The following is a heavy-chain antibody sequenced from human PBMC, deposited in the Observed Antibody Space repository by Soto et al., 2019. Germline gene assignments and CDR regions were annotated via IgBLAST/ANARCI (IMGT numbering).Heavy chain of an antibody. CDR3: AKPRDYYGSGTYSYYFDF. CDR1: GFTFNSYA. D-gene: IGHD3-10*01. V-gene: IGHV3-23*01. CDR2: ISDSGGST. Sequence: PGGSLRLSCAASGFTFNSYAMNWVRQAPGKGLEWVSAISDSGGSTYYADSVKGRFIISGDNSKNTLYLQMNSLRAEDTAVYYCAKPRDYYGSGTYSYYFDFWGPGTLVTLSS. J-gene: IGHJ4*02.